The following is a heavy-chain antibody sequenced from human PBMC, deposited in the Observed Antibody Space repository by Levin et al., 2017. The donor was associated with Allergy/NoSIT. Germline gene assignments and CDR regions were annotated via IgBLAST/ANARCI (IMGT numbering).Heavy chain of an antibody. V-gene: IGHV3-23*01. CDR1: GFSLSNYA. D-gene: IGHD3-22*01. J-gene: IGHJ3*02. Sequence: PGGSLRLSCAASGFSLSNYAMTWVRQSPGKGLEWVSTISGSGGSTYYADSVKGRFTISRDNSKNTLYLQMNSLRAEDTAVYYCAKDSYYDFIGPDAFDIWGQGTMVTVSS. CDR3: AKDSYYDFIGPDAFDI. CDR2: ISGSGGST.